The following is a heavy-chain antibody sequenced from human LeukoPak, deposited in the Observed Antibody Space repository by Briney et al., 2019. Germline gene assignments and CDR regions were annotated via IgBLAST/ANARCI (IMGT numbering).Heavy chain of an antibody. D-gene: IGHD3-22*01. CDR3: AKDKHVFYYDSSGYYFDY. V-gene: IGHV3-23*01. CDR2: ISGSGGST. CDR1: GFTFSSYA. Sequence: PGGSLRLSCAASGFTFSSYAMSWVRQAPGKGLDWGSAISGSGGSTYYADSVKGRFTISRDNSKNTLYLQMNSLRAEDTAVYYCAKDKHVFYYDSSGYYFDYWGQGTLVTVSS. J-gene: IGHJ4*02.